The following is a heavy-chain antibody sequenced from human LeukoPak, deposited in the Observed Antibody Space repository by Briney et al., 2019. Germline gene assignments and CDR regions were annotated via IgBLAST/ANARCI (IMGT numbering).Heavy chain of an antibody. J-gene: IGHJ3*02. V-gene: IGHV3-7*01. D-gene: IGHD1-1*01. CDR1: GLIFSNYW. Sequence: GGSLRLSCAASGLIFSNYWMSWVRQAPGKGLEWVANIKKDGSEMYYVDSVKGRFTISRDNAKKSLYLQMNSLRADDTAVYYCAGQETTTYNGAFDIWGQGTMVTVSS. CDR2: IKKDGSEM. CDR3: AGQETTTYNGAFDI.